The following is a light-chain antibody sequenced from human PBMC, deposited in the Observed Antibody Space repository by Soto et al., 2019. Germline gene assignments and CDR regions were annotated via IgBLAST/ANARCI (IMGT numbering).Light chain of an antibody. CDR1: QSVSSNY. CDR2: AAS. V-gene: IGKV3-20*01. Sequence: IVLTQSPGTLSLSPGERATLSCRAGQSVSSNYLAWYQQKPGQAPRLLIYAASSRATGIPDRFSGSGSGTEFTLTISSLQSEDFADYYCQHSGNSHGTFGQGTKVDI. CDR3: QHSGNSHGT. J-gene: IGKJ1*01.